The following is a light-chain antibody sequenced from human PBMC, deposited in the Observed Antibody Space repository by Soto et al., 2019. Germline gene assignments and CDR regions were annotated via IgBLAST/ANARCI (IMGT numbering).Light chain of an antibody. CDR3: QHYNRYSPWT. CDR1: QSISSW. J-gene: IGKJ1*01. CDR2: KAS. Sequence: DIQMTQSPSTLSASVGDRVTITCRASQSISSWLAWYQQKPGKAPKLLIYKASSLESGVPPRFSGSGSGTEFPLTISRLQRDDFATYCRQHYNRYSPWTFGQGAKVDMK. V-gene: IGKV1-5*03.